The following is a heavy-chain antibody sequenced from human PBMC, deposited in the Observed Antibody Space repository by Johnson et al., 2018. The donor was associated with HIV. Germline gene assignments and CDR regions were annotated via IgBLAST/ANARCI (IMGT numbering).Heavy chain of an antibody. V-gene: IGHV3-53*01. CDR3: ARDDRIVGASMGAFDI. Sequence: VQLVESGGGLIQPGGSLRLSCAASGFTVSGHYMNWVRQAPGKGLECVSVIYSGDSAYYTHSVKGRFTISRDNAKNSLYLQVNSLRAEDTAVYYCARDDRIVGASMGAFDIWGQGTMVTVSS. CDR1: GFTVSGHY. D-gene: IGHD1-26*01. CDR2: IYSGDSA. J-gene: IGHJ3*02.